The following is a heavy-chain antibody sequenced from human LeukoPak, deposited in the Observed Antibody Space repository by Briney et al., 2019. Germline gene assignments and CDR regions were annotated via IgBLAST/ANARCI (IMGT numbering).Heavy chain of an antibody. Sequence: PGRSLRLSCAASGFTFSSYAMHWVRQAPGKGLEWVAVISYDGSNKYYADSVKGRFTISRDNSENTLYLQMNSLRAEDTAVYYCARDLTVAGTYWGQGTLVTVSS. V-gene: IGHV3-30-3*01. CDR1: GFTFSSYA. J-gene: IGHJ4*02. D-gene: IGHD6-19*01. CDR3: ARDLTVAGTY. CDR2: ISYDGSNK.